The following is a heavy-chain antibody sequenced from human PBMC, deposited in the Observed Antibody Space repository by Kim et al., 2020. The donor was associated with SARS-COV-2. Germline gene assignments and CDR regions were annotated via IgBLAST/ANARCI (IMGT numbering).Heavy chain of an antibody. Sequence: SETLSLTCTVSGGSVSSGSYYWSWIRQPPGKGLEWIGYIYYSGSTNYNPSLKSRVTISVDTSKNQFSLKLSSAAAADTAVYYCALLDVWGGYRIFDYWG. D-gene: IGHD3-16*02. V-gene: IGHV4-61*01. CDR1: GGSVSSGSYY. CDR3: ALLDVWGGYRIFDY. CDR2: IYYSGST. J-gene: IGHJ4*01.